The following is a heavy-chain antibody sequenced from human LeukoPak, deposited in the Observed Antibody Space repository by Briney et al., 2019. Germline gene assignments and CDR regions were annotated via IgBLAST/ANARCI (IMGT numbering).Heavy chain of an antibody. J-gene: IGHJ4*02. D-gene: IGHD6-13*01. V-gene: IGHV3-9*01. CDR1: GFTFDDYS. CDR2: ISGNSGSI. Sequence: GGSLTLSCAASGFTFDDYSMHWVRQPPGKGLEWVSGISGNSGSIGYADSVKGRFTISRDNAKNSLYLQMNSLRAEDTALYYCAKDLAAAVTGGFDYWGQGTLVTVSS. CDR3: AKDLAAAVTGGFDY.